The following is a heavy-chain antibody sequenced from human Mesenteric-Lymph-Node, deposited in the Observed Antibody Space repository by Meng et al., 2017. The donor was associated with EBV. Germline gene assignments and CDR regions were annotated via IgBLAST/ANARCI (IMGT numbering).Heavy chain of an antibody. CDR3: ARLLAVPGTPSNTFDF. D-gene: IGHD6-19*01. Sequence: HGQLQASVPGLVKPSGTLSPTCAVSGDSISTSNWWTWVRQPPGKGLEWIGEIYHGGYTNYNPSLKSRVTISVDMSKNQFSLKLSSVTAADTAVYYCARLLAVPGTPSNTFDFWGQGTLVTVSS. CDR2: IYHGGYT. J-gene: IGHJ4*02. CDR1: GDSISTSNW. V-gene: IGHV4-4*02.